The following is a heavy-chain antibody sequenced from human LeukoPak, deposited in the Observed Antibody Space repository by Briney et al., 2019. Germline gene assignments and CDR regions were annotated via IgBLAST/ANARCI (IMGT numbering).Heavy chain of an antibody. D-gene: IGHD4-17*01. J-gene: IGHJ4*02. CDR1: GFTFSDYY. CDR2: ISSSGSTI. CDR3: ATHSSDYGDYTLDY. V-gene: IGHV3-11*01. Sequence: GGSLRLSCAGPGFTFSDYYMSWIRQAPGKGLERVSYISSSGSTIYYADSVKGRFTISRDNAKNSLYLQMNSLRAEDTAVYYCATHSSDYGDYTLDYWGQGTLVTVSS.